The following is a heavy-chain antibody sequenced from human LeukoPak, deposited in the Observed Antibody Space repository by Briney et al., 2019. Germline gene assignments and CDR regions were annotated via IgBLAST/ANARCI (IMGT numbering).Heavy chain of an antibody. CDR3: ARADIVVVPADWFDP. D-gene: IGHD2-2*01. CDR2: ISAYNGNT. Sequence: ASVKVSCKASGHTFTSYGISWVRQAPGQGLEWMGWISAYNGNTNYAQKLQGRVTMTTDTSTSTAYMELRSLRSDDTAVYYCARADIVVVPADWFDPWGQGTLVTVSS. J-gene: IGHJ5*02. CDR1: GHTFTSYG. V-gene: IGHV1-18*01.